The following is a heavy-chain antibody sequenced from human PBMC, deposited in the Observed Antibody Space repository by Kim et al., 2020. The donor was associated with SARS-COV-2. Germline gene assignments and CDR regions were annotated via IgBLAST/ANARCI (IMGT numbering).Heavy chain of an antibody. V-gene: IGHV6-1*01. CDR3: AAPSGGRPS. J-gene: IGHJ5*02. CDR1: GDSVSINNAV. CDR2: TEYRSKWIT. Sequence: SQTLSLTCAISGDSVSINNAVWVWIRQSPSRGFEWLGRTEYRSKWITDYAESLKSRIRINPHTPNNQFTLHLNSVTPEDTAVYYCAAPSGGRPSSGQGT. D-gene: IGHD6-19*01.